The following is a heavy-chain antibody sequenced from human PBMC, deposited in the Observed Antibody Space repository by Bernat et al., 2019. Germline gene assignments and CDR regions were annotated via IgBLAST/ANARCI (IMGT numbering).Heavy chain of an antibody. CDR2: INHSGST. D-gene: IGHD3-3*01. V-gene: IGHV4-34*01. CDR3: ARGVPIFGVVIYYFDY. CDR1: GGSFSGYY. Sequence: QVQLQQWGAGLLKPSETLSLTCAVYGGSFSGYYWSWIRQPPGKGLEWIGEINHSGSTNYNPSLKRRVTISVEASKNQFSLKLCSVTAADTAVYYCARGVPIFGVVIYYFDYWGQGTLVTVSS. J-gene: IGHJ4*02.